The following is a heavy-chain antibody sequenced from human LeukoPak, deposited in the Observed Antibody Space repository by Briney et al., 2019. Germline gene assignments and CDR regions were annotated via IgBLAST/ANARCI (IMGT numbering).Heavy chain of an antibody. V-gene: IGHV4-39*07. J-gene: IGHJ4*02. Sequence: PSETLSLTCTVSGGSISSSSYYWGLIRQPPGKGLEWIGSVFYSGNTYYNPSLKSRVTISVDTSKNQFSLKLSSVTAADTAVYYCARDGWAFDYWGQGTLVTVSS. CDR3: ARDGWAFDY. D-gene: IGHD1-26*01. CDR2: VFYSGNT. CDR1: GGSISSSSYY.